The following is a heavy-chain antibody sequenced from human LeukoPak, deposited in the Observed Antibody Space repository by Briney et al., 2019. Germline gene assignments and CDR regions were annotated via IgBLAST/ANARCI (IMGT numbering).Heavy chain of an antibody. Sequence: SETLSLTCTVSGGSISSYYWSWIRQPPGKGLEWIGYIYYGGSTNYNPSLKSRVTISVDTSKNQFSLKLSSATAADTAVYYCARDGLGATGYFDYWGQGTLVTVSS. V-gene: IGHV4-59*01. J-gene: IGHJ4*02. CDR3: ARDGLGATGYFDY. D-gene: IGHD1-26*01. CDR2: IYYGGST. CDR1: GGSISSYY.